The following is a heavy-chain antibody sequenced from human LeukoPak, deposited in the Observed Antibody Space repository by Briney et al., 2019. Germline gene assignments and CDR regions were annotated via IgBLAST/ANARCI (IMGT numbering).Heavy chain of an antibody. D-gene: IGHD3-22*01. CDR3: STTYYYDSSEGY. CDR1: GFTFSTAG. J-gene: IGHJ4*02. V-gene: IGHV3-15*07. Sequence: GGSLRLSCAASGFTFSTAGINWVRQAPGKGLEWVGRLKSKTDGGTTDHAAPVKGRFTISRDDSKNTLYLQMNSLKTEDTAVYYCSTTYYYDSSEGYWGQGTLVTVSS. CDR2: LKSKTDGGTT.